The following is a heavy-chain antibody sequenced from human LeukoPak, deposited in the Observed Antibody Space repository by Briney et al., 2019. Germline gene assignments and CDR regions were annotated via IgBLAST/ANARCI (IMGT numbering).Heavy chain of an antibody. V-gene: IGHV3-33*01. Sequence: GRSLRLSCAASGFTFSSYGMHWVRQAPGKGLEWVAVIWYDGSNKYYADSVKGRFTISRDNSKNTLYLQMNSLRAEDTAVYYCARRGTYQNWFDPWGQGTLVTVSS. D-gene: IGHD3-16*01. CDR3: ARRGTYQNWFDP. J-gene: IGHJ5*02. CDR1: GFTFSSYG. CDR2: IWYDGSNK.